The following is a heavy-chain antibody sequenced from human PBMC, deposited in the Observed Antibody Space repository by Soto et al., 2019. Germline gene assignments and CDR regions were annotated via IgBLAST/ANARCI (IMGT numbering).Heavy chain of an antibody. CDR3: ARDRHDFWSGYGNYMDF. D-gene: IGHD3-3*01. CDR1: GFTFSSYS. Sequence: GGSLRLSCAASGFTFSSYSMNWVRQAPGKGLEWVSSISSSSSYIYYADSVKGRFTISRDNAKNSLYLQMNSLRAEDTAVYYCARDRHDFWSGYGNYMDFWGKGTTVTVSS. V-gene: IGHV3-21*01. J-gene: IGHJ6*03. CDR2: ISSSSSYI.